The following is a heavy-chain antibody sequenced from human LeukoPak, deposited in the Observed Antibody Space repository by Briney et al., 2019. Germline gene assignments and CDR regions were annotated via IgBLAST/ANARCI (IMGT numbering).Heavy chain of an antibody. V-gene: IGHV4-30-2*01. Sequence: PSQTLSLTCTVSGGSISSGGYYWSWIRQPPGKGLEWIGEIYHSGTTNYNPSLKSRVTISLDKSRNQFSLNLNSVSAADTAVYYCARSYFGSGTFNGFDYWGQGTLVTVSS. D-gene: IGHD3-10*01. CDR2: IYHSGTT. J-gene: IGHJ4*02. CDR3: ARSYFGSGTFNGFDY. CDR1: GGSISSGGYY.